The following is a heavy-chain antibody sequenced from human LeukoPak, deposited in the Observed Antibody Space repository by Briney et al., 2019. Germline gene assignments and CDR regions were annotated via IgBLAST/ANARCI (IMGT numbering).Heavy chain of an antibody. CDR2: ISGGGGST. D-gene: IGHD2-15*01. J-gene: IGHJ4*02. CDR1: GFTFSSYA. V-gene: IGHV3-23*01. Sequence: GGSLRLSCAASGFTFSSYAMSWVRQSPGKGLEWVSAISGGGGSTYYADSVKGRFTISRDNSKNTLYLQMSSLRAEDTAVYYCARYCSGSICYSGVDYWGQGTLVPVSS. CDR3: ARYCSGSICYSGVDY.